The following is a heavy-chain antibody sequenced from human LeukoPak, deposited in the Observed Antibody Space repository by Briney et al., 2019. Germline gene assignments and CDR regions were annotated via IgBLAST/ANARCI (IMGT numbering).Heavy chain of an antibody. V-gene: IGHV1-69*05. J-gene: IGHJ4*02. CDR1: GGTLSSYA. D-gene: IGHD6-19*01. Sequence: SVKVSCKASGGTLSSYAISWVRQAPGQGLEWMGGIIPIFGTANYAQKFQGRDTITTDESTSTAYMELSSLRSEDTAVYYCARSMAVASTSYCFAYWGQGTLVTVSS. CDR2: IIPIFGTA. CDR3: ARSMAVASTSYCFAY.